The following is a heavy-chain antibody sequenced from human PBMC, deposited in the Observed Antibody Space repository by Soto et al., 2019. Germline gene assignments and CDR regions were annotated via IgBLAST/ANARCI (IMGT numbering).Heavy chain of an antibody. CDR3: ATDVDNSSGYYVLNAFDI. D-gene: IGHD3-22*01. Sequence: GASVKVSCKVSGYTLSELAMYWVRQSPGKGLEWMGGFDPQDGETIYAQKFQGRVTMTEDPSTEIAYSELSSLRSGVTAVYYCATDVDNSSGYYVLNAFDIWG. V-gene: IGHV1-24*01. CDR2: FDPQDGET. J-gene: IGHJ3*02. CDR1: GYTLSELA.